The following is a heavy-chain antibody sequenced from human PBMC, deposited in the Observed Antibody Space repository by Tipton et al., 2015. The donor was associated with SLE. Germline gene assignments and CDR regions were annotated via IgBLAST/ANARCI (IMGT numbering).Heavy chain of an antibody. Sequence: TLSLTCSVSGDSLSSNNYYWGWIRQSPAQGLEWIGTIHYAGGTYYNPSLGSRLTISVDTSKDQFSLRLTSVTAADTAVYYCARATDWNLSPDVWGKGTTVTVSS. CDR1: GDSLSSNNYY. D-gene: IGHD1-7*01. V-gene: IGHV4-39*07. CDR2: IHYAGGT. CDR3: ARATDWNLSPDV. J-gene: IGHJ6*04.